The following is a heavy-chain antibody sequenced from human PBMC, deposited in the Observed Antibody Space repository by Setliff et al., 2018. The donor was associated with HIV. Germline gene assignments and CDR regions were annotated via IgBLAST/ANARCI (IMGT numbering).Heavy chain of an antibody. V-gene: IGHV4-59*08. D-gene: IGHD3-22*01. CDR1: YGSINNHY. CDR3: ARVPNYYDSSGYYDS. CDR2: INYRGNT. Sequence: SETLSLTCSIFYGSINNHYWTWIRQPPGKGLEWIGYINYRGNTYYNPSLKSRLTISVDTSKTQFSLKLNSVTAADTAVYYCARVPNYYDSSGYYDSWGQGTLVTVPQ. J-gene: IGHJ5*01.